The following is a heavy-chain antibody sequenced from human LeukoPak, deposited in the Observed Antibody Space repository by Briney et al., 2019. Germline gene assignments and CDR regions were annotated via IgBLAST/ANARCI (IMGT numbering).Heavy chain of an antibody. CDR3: ARDRTPGSSGWYWGLDY. J-gene: IGHJ4*02. Sequence: SETLSLTCAVYGGSFSGYYWSWIRQPPGKGLEWIGYIYYSGSTNYNPSLKSRVTISVDTSKNQFSLKLSSVTAADTAVYYCARDRTPGSSGWYWGLDYWGQGTLVTVSS. V-gene: IGHV4-59*01. D-gene: IGHD6-19*01. CDR1: GGSFSGYY. CDR2: IYYSGST.